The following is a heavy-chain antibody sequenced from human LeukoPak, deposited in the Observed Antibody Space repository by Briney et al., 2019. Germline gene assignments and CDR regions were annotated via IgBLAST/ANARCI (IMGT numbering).Heavy chain of an antibody. CDR1: GYTFSSFD. V-gene: IGHV1-46*01. Sequence: ASVKVSCKASGYTFSSFDINWVRQAPGQGLEWMGIISPSGDSTTYAQKFQGRVIMTRDTSTSTVYMELSSLRSEDTAVYYCATPYYYGSGSSLYYFEFWGQGTLVTVSS. CDR3: ATPYYYGSGSSLYYFEF. CDR2: ISPSGDST. J-gene: IGHJ4*02. D-gene: IGHD3-10*01.